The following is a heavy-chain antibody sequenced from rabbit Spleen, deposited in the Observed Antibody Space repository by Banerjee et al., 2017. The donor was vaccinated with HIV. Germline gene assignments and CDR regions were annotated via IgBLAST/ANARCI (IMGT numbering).Heavy chain of an antibody. J-gene: IGHJ4*01. D-gene: IGHD1-1*01. CDR2: INIHGSA. V-gene: IGHV1S25*01. Sequence: EESGGGLVTPGGTLTLTCTASGSDISGYRIGWVRQAPGKGLESIGFINIHGSAYYASWVNGRFTFSKTSTTVDLKMTSLTAADRATYFCARDLVGVIGWNFYLWGPGTLVTVS. CDR3: ARDLVGVIGWNFYL. CDR1: GSDISGYR.